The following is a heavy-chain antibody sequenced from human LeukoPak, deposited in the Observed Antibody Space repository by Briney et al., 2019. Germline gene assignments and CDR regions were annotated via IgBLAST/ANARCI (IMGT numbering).Heavy chain of an antibody. J-gene: IGHJ3*02. CDR3: ARNDRGAFDI. D-gene: IGHD3-22*01. CDR1: GFTFSSYA. V-gene: IGHV3-23*01. Sequence: GGSLRLSCAASGFTFSSYAMSWVRQAPGKGLEWVSSITTSGGSTSYADSVRGRFTISRDNSKNTLYLQMSSLRVEDTAVYYCARNDRGAFDIWGQGTMVTVSS. CDR2: ITTSGGST.